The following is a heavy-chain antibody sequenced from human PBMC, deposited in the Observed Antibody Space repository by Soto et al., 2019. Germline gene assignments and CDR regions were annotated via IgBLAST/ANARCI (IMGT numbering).Heavy chain of an antibody. Sequence: QVQLVQSGTEVKKPGSSVKVSCKASGGTFRNYPINWVRQAPGQGLEWMGSIFPLTDIPDYAQNFQARLTISAEKSTSTGYIELSSLTSDDTAMYFCARGPLVVLNYFESWGQGTLVTVAS. CDR1: GGTFRNYP. CDR2: IFPLTDIP. J-gene: IGHJ4*02. CDR3: ARGPLVVLNYFES. V-gene: IGHV1-69*02.